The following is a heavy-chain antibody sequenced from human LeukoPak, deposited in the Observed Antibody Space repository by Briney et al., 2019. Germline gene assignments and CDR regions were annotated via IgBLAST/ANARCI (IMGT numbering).Heavy chain of an antibody. CDR3: ARDGSGYYFDY. CDR1: GGSVSSGSYY. V-gene: IGHV4-61*01. Sequence: PSETLSLTCTVSGGSVSSGSYYWSWIRQPPGKGLEWIGYIYYSGSTNYNPSLKSRVTISVDTSKNQFSLKLSSVTAADTAVYYCARDGSGYYFDYWGQGTLVTVSS. CDR2: IYYSGST. D-gene: IGHD1-26*01. J-gene: IGHJ4*02.